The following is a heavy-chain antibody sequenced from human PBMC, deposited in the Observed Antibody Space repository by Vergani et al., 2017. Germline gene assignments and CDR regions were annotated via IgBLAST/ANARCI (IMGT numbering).Heavy chain of an antibody. Sequence: VQLLESGGGSVQPGGSLRLSCGASGFTFSNYGMHWVRQAPGKGLEWVTFIRYDGSNTYYADSVKGRFTISRDNSKNTLFLQMNSLRPEDTAVYYCARDTVTGSRYFDYWGQGTLVTVSS. V-gene: IGHV3-30*02. J-gene: IGHJ4*02. CDR2: IRYDGSNT. D-gene: IGHD6-19*01. CDR3: ARDTVTGSRYFDY. CDR1: GFTFSNYG.